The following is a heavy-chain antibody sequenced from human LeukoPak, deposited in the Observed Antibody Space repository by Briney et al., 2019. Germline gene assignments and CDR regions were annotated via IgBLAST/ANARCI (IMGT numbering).Heavy chain of an antibody. Sequence: GGSLRLSCAASGFSFTTHDMTWVRQAPGKGLEWVSSISYGGGSIHYSDSVKGRFTISRDSFKNTLFLQMNRLRVEDTAVYYCAQGATARFYWGQGSLVIVSS. CDR3: AQGATARFY. J-gene: IGHJ4*02. D-gene: IGHD2-21*02. CDR2: ISYGGGSI. CDR1: GFSFTTHD. V-gene: IGHV3-23*01.